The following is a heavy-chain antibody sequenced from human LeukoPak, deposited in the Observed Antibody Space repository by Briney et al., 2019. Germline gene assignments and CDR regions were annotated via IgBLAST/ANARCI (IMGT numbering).Heavy chain of an antibody. CDR2: IYNSGST. CDR3: ARYSSSGLDY. Sequence: SETLSLTCTVSGGSIRSYHWSWIRQPPGKGLEWIGYIYNSGSTNYSPSLKRRVTISVDTSKNQFSLKLSSVTAEDTAVYYCARYSSSGLDYWGQGTLVTVSS. J-gene: IGHJ4*02. D-gene: IGHD6-19*01. V-gene: IGHV4-59*01. CDR1: GGSIRSYH.